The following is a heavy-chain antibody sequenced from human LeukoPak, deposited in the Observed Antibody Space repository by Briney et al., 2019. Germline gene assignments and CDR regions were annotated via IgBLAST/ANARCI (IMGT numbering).Heavy chain of an antibody. J-gene: IGHJ4*02. CDR2: IKQDGSEK. Sequence: GGSLRLSCAASGFTFSSYWMSWVRQAPGKGLEWVANIKQDGSEKYNVDSEKGRFTISRDNAKNSLYLQMNSLRAEDTAVYYCASIGYSSSWADYFDYWGQGTLVTVSS. CDR3: ASIGYSSSWADYFDY. D-gene: IGHD6-13*01. CDR1: GFTFSSYW. V-gene: IGHV3-7*01.